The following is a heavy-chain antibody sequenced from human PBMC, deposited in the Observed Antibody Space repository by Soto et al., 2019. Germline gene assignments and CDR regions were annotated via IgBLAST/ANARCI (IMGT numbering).Heavy chain of an antibody. CDR2: IYPGASDT. CDR1: GYNFSNSW. V-gene: IGHV5-51*01. CDR3: ARSGFYWYFDL. D-gene: IGHD5-12*01. Sequence: GESMKIPWKGVGYNFSNSWIGWGRQMPGQGLEWMGIIYPGASDTRYSPSFQGQVIISADKSISTVFLQWNSLKASDTAMYFCARSGFYWYFDLWGRGTLVTVSS. J-gene: IGHJ2*01.